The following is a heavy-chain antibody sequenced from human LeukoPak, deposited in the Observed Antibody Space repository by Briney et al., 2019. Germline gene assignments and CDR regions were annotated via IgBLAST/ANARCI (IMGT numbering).Heavy chain of an antibody. Sequence: GGSLRLSCAASGFTFSSYWMHWVRQAPGKGLVWVSRINSDGSSTSYADSVKGRFTISRDNAENTLYLQMNSLRAEDTAVYYCASPDVAWGTYSSGWNLAWGQGTLVTVSS. CDR3: ASPDVAWGTYSSGWNLA. V-gene: IGHV3-74*01. D-gene: IGHD6-19*01. CDR2: INSDGSST. CDR1: GFTFSSYW. J-gene: IGHJ4*02.